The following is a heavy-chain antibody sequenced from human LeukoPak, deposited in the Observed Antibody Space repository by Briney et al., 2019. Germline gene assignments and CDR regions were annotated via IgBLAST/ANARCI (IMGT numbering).Heavy chain of an antibody. J-gene: IGHJ4*02. Sequence: GGSLRLSCAASGFTFSSYAMNWVRQAPGHGLEYVSAISSNGGSTYYANSVKGRFTISRDNSKNTLYLQMGSLRAEDMAVYYCARGVAAAGTFDYWGQGTLVTVSS. D-gene: IGHD6-13*01. CDR3: ARGVAAAGTFDY. V-gene: IGHV3-64*01. CDR1: GFTFSSYA. CDR2: ISSNGGST.